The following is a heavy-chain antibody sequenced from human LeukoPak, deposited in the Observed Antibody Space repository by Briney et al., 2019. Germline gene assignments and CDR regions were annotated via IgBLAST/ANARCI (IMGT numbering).Heavy chain of an antibody. CDR2: IYSSGGT. Sequence: SETLSLTCTVSGGSISSYYWSWIRQSPGXGLEWIGYIYSSGGTNYNPSLKSRVTISVDTSKNKFFLKLSSVTAADTAVYYCARAKQWLVLIWGQGTLVTVSS. D-gene: IGHD6-19*01. CDR1: GGSISSYY. V-gene: IGHV4-4*08. J-gene: IGHJ4*02. CDR3: ARAKQWLVLI.